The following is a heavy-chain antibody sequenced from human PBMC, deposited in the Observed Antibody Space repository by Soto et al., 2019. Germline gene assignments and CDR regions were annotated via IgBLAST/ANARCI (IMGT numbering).Heavy chain of an antibody. D-gene: IGHD6-13*01. CDR3: AKDILTDGSTPSFTLDY. CDR2: ISWDGGST. Sequence: EVQLVESGGVVVQPGGSLRLSCAASGFTFDDYTMHWVRQAPGKGLEWVSLISWDGGSTYYADSVKGRFTISRDNSKNSLYLQMNSLRTEDTALYYCAKDILTDGSTPSFTLDYWGQGTLVTVSS. J-gene: IGHJ4*02. CDR1: GFTFDDYT. V-gene: IGHV3-43*01.